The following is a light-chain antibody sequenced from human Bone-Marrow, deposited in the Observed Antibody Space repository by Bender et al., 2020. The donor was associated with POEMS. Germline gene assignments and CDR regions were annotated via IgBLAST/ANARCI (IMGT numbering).Light chain of an antibody. Sequence: QSVLTQPPSASGTPGQRVTISCSGTSSNIGSNYVYWYQQLPGTAPQIVIYRHTQRPSGVPDRFSGSKSDTSASLAISGLQSEDEANYYCAAWDDSLSVVVFGGGTKLTVL. CDR1: SSNIGSNY. CDR2: RHT. V-gene: IGLV1-47*01. CDR3: AAWDDSLSVVV. J-gene: IGLJ2*01.